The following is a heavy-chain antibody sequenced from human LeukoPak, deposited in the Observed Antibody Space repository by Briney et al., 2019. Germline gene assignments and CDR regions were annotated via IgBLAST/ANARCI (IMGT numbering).Heavy chain of an antibody. V-gene: IGHV1-18*01. J-gene: IGHJ4*02. CDR2: ISAYNGNT. D-gene: IGHD3-9*01. CDR1: GYTFTSYG. CDR3: ARDRYDILTGYPFGDY. Sequence: ASVKVSCKASGYTFTSYGISWVRQAPGQGLEWMGWISAYNGNTNYAQKLQGRVTMTTDTSTSTAYMELRSLRSDDTAVYYCARDRYDILTGYPFGDYWGQGTLVTVSS.